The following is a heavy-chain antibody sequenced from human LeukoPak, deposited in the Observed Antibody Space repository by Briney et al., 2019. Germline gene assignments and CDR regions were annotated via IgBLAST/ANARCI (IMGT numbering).Heavy chain of an antibody. V-gene: IGHV4-31*03. CDR2: IYSSEST. CDR3: ARGRDYGYFDY. D-gene: IGHD4-17*01. CDR1: GGSISSAGYY. J-gene: IGHJ4*02. Sequence: PSETLSLTCTVSGGSISSAGYYWTRIRQHPGKGLECIGYIYSSESTYYNPSLKSRVTISGDTSKNQFSLNLSSVTAADTAVYYCARGRDYGYFDYWGQGTLVTVSS.